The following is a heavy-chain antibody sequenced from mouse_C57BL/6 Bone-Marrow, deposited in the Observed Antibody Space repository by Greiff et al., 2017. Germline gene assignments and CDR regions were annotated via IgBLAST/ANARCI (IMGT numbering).Heavy chain of an antibody. Sequence: VQLQQPGAELVKPGASVKLSCKASGYTFTSYWMQWVKQRPGQGLEWIGEIDPSDSYTNYNQKFKGKATLTVDTSSSTAYMQLSSLTSEDSAVYYCARWGPYSNYVFAYWGQGTLVTVSA. D-gene: IGHD2-5*01. CDR1: GYTFTSYW. V-gene: IGHV1-50*01. CDR3: ARWGPYSNYVFAY. J-gene: IGHJ3*01. CDR2: IDPSDSYT.